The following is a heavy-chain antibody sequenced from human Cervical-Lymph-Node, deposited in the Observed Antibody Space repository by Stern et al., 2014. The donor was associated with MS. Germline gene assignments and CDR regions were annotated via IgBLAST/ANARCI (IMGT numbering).Heavy chain of an antibody. Sequence: QMQLVQSGSELRKPGASVKVSCKASGYTFTSYAMNWVRQAPGQGLEWMGWINTKTGKATLAQNFTGRFVFSLDTSVSTAYLQINSLKSEDTAVYFCARGGGSHSDTWEDYWGQGTLVTVSS. D-gene: IGHD1-26*01. CDR2: INTKTGKA. J-gene: IGHJ4*02. CDR3: ARGGGSHSDTWEDY. CDR1: GYTFTSYA. V-gene: IGHV7-4-1*02.